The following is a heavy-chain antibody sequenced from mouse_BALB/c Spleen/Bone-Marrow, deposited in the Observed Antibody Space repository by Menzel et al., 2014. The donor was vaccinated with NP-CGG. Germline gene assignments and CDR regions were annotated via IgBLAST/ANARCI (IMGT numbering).Heavy chain of an antibody. V-gene: IGHV5-6-3*01. CDR1: GFTFSSYG. D-gene: IGHD1-1*01. J-gene: IGHJ2*01. CDR2: INSNGGST. Sequence: EVHLVESGGGLVQPGGSLKLSCAASGFTFSSYGMSWVRQTPDKRLELVATINSNGGSTYYPDSVKGRFTISRDNAKNTLYLQMSSLKSEDTAMYCCARDYYGSSDYWGQGTTLTVSS. CDR3: ARDYYGSSDY.